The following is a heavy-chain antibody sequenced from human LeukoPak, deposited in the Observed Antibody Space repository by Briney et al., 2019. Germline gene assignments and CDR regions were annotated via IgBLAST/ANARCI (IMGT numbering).Heavy chain of an antibody. J-gene: IGHJ3*02. CDR2: ISAYNGNT. V-gene: IGHV1-18*04. D-gene: IGHD3-3*01. CDR3: ASDQITTGAFDI. CDR1: GYTFTGYY. Sequence: ASVKVSCKASGYTFTGYYMHWVREAPGQGLEWMGWISAYNGNTNYAQKLQGRVTMTTDTSTSTAYMELRSLRSDDTAVYYCASDQITTGAFDIWGQGTMVTVSS.